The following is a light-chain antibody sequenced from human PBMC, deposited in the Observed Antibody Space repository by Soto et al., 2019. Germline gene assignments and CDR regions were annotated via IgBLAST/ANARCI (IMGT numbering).Light chain of an antibody. CDR1: SGSVSSNYY. J-gene: IGLJ3*02. CDR3: VLYVGSGIWV. Sequence: QAVVTQEQSFSVSPGGTVTLTCGLTSGSVSSNYYPSWYQKTPGQPPRTLIYNTNTRSSGVPDRFSGSILGDKAALTITGAQADDDSDYYCVLYVGSGIWVFGGGTKLTVL. CDR2: NTN. V-gene: IGLV8-61*01.